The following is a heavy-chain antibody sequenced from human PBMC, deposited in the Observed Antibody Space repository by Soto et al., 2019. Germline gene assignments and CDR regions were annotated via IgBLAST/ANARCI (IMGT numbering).Heavy chain of an antibody. V-gene: IGHV4-31*03. D-gene: IGHD2-15*01. CDR1: GGSITGAYY. CDR2: INYRGST. Sequence: QVQLQESGPGLVKSSETLSLTCNVSGGSITGAYYWNWIRQHPGKGLEWIGSINYRGSTYYNPSLKSRITISLDRSNNQFSLKLSSVTAADTAVYYCARVRDSFGLDVWGQGTTVTVSS. CDR3: ARVRDSFGLDV. J-gene: IGHJ6*02.